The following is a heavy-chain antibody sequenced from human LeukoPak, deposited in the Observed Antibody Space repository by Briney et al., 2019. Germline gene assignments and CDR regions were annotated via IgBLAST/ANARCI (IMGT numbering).Heavy chain of an antibody. CDR1: GFTFRSYA. D-gene: IGHD5-12*01. CDR3: ARVWLRDYMDV. Sequence: GGSLRLTCAASGFTFRSYAMNWVRQAPGKGLEWVAAITADGGSTHYTTSVKGRFIISRDTPKNTLSLQMNNLRAEDTAVYFCARVWLRDYMDVWGEGTTVSVSS. J-gene: IGHJ6*03. CDR2: ITADGGST. V-gene: IGHV3-23*01.